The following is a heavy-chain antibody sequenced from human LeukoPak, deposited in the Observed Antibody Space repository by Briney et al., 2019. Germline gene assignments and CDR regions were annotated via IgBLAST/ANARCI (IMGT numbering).Heavy chain of an antibody. Sequence: GASVKVSCKASGGTFSSYAISWVRQAPGQGLEWMGWISAYNGDTNYAQKLQGRVTMTTDTSTSTAYMELRSLRSDDTAVYYCARDILGRSNGGSNYFGMEVWGQGTTVTVSS. J-gene: IGHJ6*02. V-gene: IGHV1-18*01. CDR1: GGTFSSYA. CDR3: ARDILGRSNGGSNYFGMEV. CDR2: ISAYNGDT. D-gene: IGHD2-15*01.